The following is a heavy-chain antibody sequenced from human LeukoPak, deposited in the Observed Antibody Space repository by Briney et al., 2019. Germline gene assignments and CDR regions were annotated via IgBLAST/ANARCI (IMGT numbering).Heavy chain of an antibody. J-gene: IGHJ4*02. Sequence: GGSLRLSCAASGFTFSSYSMNWVRQSPGKGRECGSSIISSRRYIFYADSVKGRFTISRDNAKNSLYLQMNSLRAEDTAVYYCATYCSSTSCYHTDYWGQGTLVTVSS. CDR2: IISSRRYI. CDR3: ATYCSSTSCYHTDY. V-gene: IGHV3-21*01. D-gene: IGHD2-2*01. CDR1: GFTFSSYS.